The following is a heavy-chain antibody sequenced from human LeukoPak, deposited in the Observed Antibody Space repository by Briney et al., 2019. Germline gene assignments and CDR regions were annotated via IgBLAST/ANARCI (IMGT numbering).Heavy chain of an antibody. J-gene: IGHJ5*01. D-gene: IGHD3-10*01. CDR1: GFTFSSYG. CDR2: IRYDGSNK. V-gene: IGHV3-30*02. CDR3: ARARRSGGITMIRGVKDRGWFDS. Sequence: GGSLRLSRAASGFTFSSYGMHWVRQAPGKGLEWVAFIRYDGSNKYYADSVKGRFTISRDNSKNTLYMQMNSHRAEHTAVHYCARARRSGGITMIRGVKDRGWFDSWGQGTLVTVSS.